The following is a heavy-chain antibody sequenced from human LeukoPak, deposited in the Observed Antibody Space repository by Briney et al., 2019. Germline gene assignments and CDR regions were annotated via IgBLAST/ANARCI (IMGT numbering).Heavy chain of an antibody. Sequence: GALRLSCAASGFTFSSYDMHWVRQATGKGLEWVSAIGTAGDTYYPGSVKGRFTISRENAKNSLYLQMNSLRAGDTAVYYCARGSRIAAAGKRSSYYMDVWGKGTTVTVSS. CDR2: IGTAGDT. J-gene: IGHJ6*03. CDR1: GFTFSSYD. CDR3: ARGSRIAAAGKRSSYYMDV. D-gene: IGHD6-13*01. V-gene: IGHV3-13*01.